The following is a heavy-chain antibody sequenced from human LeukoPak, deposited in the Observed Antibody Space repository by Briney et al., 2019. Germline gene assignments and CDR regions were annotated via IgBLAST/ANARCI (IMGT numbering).Heavy chain of an antibody. D-gene: IGHD6-19*01. CDR1: GFTFSSYS. J-gene: IGHJ4*02. Sequence: GGSLRLSCAASGFTFSSYSMNWVRQAPGKGLEWVSYISSSSSTIYYADSVKGRFTISRDNAKNSLYLQMNSLRAEDTAVYYCARAPRGRYSSGWCGNWGQGTLVTVSS. CDR2: ISSSSSTI. V-gene: IGHV3-48*01. CDR3: ARAPRGRYSSGWCGN.